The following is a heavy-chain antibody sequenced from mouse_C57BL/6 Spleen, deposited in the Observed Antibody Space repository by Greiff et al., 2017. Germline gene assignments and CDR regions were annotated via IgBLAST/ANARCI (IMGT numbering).Heavy chain of an antibody. CDR3: TRAMGCDAMDD. D-gene: IGHD1-1*02. CDR1: GFTFSSYA. Sequence: EVMLVESGEGLVKPGGSLKLSCAASGFTFSSYAMSWVRQTPEKRLEWVAYISSGGDYIYYADTVKGRFTIYRDNARNTLYLQMSSVKSEDTARDYCTRAMGCDAMDDWGQGTSVTVSS. J-gene: IGHJ4*01. V-gene: IGHV5-9-1*02. CDR2: ISSGGDYI.